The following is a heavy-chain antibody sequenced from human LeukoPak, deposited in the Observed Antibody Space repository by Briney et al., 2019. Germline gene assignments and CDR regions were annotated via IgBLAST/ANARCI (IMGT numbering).Heavy chain of an antibody. CDR1: EFTFSNAW. CDR3: ARVEIRADFDF. J-gene: IGHJ4*02. CDR2: IEPDARGK. V-gene: IGHV3-7*01. Sequence: GGSLRLSCAASEFTFSNAWMSWVRQAPGKGLEWVANIEPDARGKYYVDIVKGRFTVSRDNTKNTVSLQMNSLRIEDTAVYYCARVEIRADFDFWGQGVLVTVSS.